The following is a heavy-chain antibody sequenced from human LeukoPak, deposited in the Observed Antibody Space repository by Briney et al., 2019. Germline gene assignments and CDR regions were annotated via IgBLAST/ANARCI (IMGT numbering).Heavy chain of an antibody. V-gene: IGHV3-21*04. CDR2: ISAGSSYI. CDR3: ARERVAVAGTGFPWVHYFDY. CDR1: GFTLSTYA. Sequence: PGGSLRLSCAASGFTLSTYAMHWVRQTPGKGLEWVSSISAGSSYIYYADSLRGRFTVSRDNAKNSLYLQMNSLRAEDTAVYYCARERVAVAGTGFPWVHYFDYWGQGTLVTVSS. D-gene: IGHD6-19*01. J-gene: IGHJ4*02.